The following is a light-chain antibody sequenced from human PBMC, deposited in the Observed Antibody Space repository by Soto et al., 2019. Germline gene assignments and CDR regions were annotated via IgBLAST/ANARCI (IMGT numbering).Light chain of an antibody. CDR3: TSYSRYRVLV. CDR1: SSDIGGYKY. V-gene: IGLV2-14*01. Sequence: QSALTQPASVSGSLGQSITISCTGTSSDIGGYKYVSWYQQHPGKAPKLIIFEVSNRPSGVSDRFSGSNSGNTASLTISGLQAEDEADYYCTSYSRYRVLVCGGGTKVTV. CDR2: EVS. J-gene: IGLJ3*02.